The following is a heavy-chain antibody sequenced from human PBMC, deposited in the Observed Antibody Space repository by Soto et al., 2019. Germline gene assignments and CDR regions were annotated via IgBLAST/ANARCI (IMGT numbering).Heavy chain of an antibody. Sequence: SETLSLTCTVSGGSIGNYYWSWIRQPPGKGLEWIGEINHSGSTNYNPSLKSRVTISVDTSKNQFSLKLSSVTAADTAVYYCARDRLPAMVRGVTLKGWFDPWGQGTLVTVSS. CDR1: GGSIGNYY. CDR3: ARDRLPAMVRGVTLKGWFDP. V-gene: IGHV4-34*01. J-gene: IGHJ5*02. D-gene: IGHD3-10*01. CDR2: INHSGST.